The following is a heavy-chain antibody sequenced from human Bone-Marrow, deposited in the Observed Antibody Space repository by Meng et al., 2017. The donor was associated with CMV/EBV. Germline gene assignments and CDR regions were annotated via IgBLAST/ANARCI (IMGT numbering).Heavy chain of an antibody. D-gene: IGHD3-3*01. CDR1: GYTFTGYY. Sequence: ASVKVSCKASGYTFTGYYMHWVRQAPGQGLEWMGWINPNSGGTNYAQKFQGRVTMTRDTSISTAYMELSRLRSDDTAVYYCARAGITIFGVVITNTGLDYWGQGTLVTVSS. V-gene: IGHV1-2*02. CDR2: INPNSGGT. J-gene: IGHJ4*02. CDR3: ARAGITIFGVVITNTGLDY.